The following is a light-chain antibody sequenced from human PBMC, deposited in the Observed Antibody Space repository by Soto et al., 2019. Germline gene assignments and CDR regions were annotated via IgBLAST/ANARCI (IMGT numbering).Light chain of an antibody. V-gene: IGKV3-11*01. Sequence: EIVLTQSPATLSLSPGERATLSCRASQSVSNYLAWYQQKPGQAPRLLIYDASNRATGIPVRFSGSGSGTDFTLAISSLEPEDFAVYYCQQRINWPPTWTFGQGTKVEIK. J-gene: IGKJ1*01. CDR1: QSVSNY. CDR3: QQRINWPPTWT. CDR2: DAS.